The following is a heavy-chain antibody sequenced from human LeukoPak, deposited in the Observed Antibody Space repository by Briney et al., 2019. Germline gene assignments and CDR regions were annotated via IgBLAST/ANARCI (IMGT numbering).Heavy chain of an antibody. Sequence: ASVKVPCKASGGTFSSYAISWVRQAPGQGLEWMGRIIPIFGTANYAQKFQGRVTITTDESTSTAYMELSSLRSEDTAVYYRAREVDYDYVWGSYRYNPPLDYWGQGTLVTVSS. CDR2: IIPIFGTA. J-gene: IGHJ4*02. V-gene: IGHV1-69*05. D-gene: IGHD3-16*02. CDR3: AREVDYDYVWGSYRYNPPLDY. CDR1: GGTFSSYA.